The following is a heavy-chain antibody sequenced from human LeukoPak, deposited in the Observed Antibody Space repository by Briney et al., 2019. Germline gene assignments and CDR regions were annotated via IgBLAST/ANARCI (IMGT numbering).Heavy chain of an antibody. CDR3: ARGPRHYDYVWGSYRTLVYFDY. CDR2: INHSGST. V-gene: IGHV4-34*01. J-gene: IGHJ4*02. D-gene: IGHD3-16*02. CDR1: GGSFSGYY. Sequence: SETLSLTCAVYGGSFSGYYWSWIRQPPGKGLEWIGEINHSGSTNYNPSLKSRVTISVDTSKNQFSLKLSSVTAADTAVYYCARGPRHYDYVWGSYRTLVYFDYWGQGTLVTVSS.